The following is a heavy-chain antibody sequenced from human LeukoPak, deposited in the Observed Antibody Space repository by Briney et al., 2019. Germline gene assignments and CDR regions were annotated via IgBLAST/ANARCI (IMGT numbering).Heavy chain of an antibody. Sequence: PSETLSLTCTVSGGSISSYYWSWIRQPPGKGLEWIGYIYYSGSTNYNPSLKSRVTISVDTSKNQFSLKLSSVTAADTAVYYCASPQYGGNSVDYWGQGTLVTVSS. CDR2: IYYSGST. D-gene: IGHD4-23*01. V-gene: IGHV4-59*08. CDR1: GGSISSYY. J-gene: IGHJ4*02. CDR3: ASPQYGGNSVDY.